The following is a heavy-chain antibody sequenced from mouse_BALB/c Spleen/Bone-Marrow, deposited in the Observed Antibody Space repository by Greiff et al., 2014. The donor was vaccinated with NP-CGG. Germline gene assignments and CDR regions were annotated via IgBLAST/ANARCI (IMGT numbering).Heavy chain of an antibody. V-gene: IGHV14-3*02. CDR2: LNPANGNT. Sequence: DVQLQQSGAELVKPGASVKLSCTASGYTITDTYMHWVMQRPEQGLEWIGRLNPANGNTKYDPKFQSKATITADTSSNTAYLQLSSLTSEDTAFYYCARGIFLYGNFLLDYWGQGTSVTVSS. CDR1: GYTITDTY. J-gene: IGHJ4*01. CDR3: ARGIFLYGNFLLDY. D-gene: IGHD2-10*02.